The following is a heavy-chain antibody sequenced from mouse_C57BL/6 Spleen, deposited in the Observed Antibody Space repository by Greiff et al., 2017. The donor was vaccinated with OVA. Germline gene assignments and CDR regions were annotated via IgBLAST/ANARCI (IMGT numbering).Heavy chain of an antibody. CDR2: ISDGGSYT. Sequence: EVQRVESGGGLVKPGGSLKLSCAASGFTFSSYAMSWVRQTPEKRLEWVANISDGGSYTYYPDNVKGRFTISRDNAKNNLYLQMSHLKSEDTAMYYCATVVAPFYAMDYWGQGTSVTVSS. V-gene: IGHV5-4*01. J-gene: IGHJ4*01. CDR3: ATVVAPFYAMDY. CDR1: GFTFSSYA. D-gene: IGHD1-1*01.